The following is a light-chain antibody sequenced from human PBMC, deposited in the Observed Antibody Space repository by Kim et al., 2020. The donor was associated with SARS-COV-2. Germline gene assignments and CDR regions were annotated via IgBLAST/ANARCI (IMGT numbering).Light chain of an antibody. J-gene: IGKJ1*01. Sequence: ASRGDKVTTTCRASQGIRSDLGWYQQKPGRAPTRLIYGASTLETWVPSRFSGSGSGTEFTLTISSLQPEDFATYYCLQHHAYPRTFGQGTKVDIK. CDR2: GAS. CDR3: LQHHAYPRT. CDR1: QGIRSD. V-gene: IGKV1-17*01.